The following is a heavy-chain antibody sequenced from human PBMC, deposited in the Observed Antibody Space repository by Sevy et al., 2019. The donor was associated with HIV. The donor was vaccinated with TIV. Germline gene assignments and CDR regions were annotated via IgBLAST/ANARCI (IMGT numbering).Heavy chain of an antibody. CDR3: ASSYYESSGYSPLYYYGMDV. V-gene: IGHV1-69*13. J-gene: IGHJ6*02. Sequence: ASVKVSCKASGGTFSNYAISWVRQAPGQGLEWMGGFIPMLDTANSAQKFQGRVTLTAEGSTSTAYMELSSLRSEDTAVYYCASSYYESSGYSPLYYYGMDVWGQGTTVTVSS. CDR2: FIPMLDTA. D-gene: IGHD3-22*01. CDR1: GGTFSNYA.